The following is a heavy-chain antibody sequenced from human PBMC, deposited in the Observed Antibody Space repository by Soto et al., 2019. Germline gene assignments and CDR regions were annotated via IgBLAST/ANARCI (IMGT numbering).Heavy chain of an antibody. CDR1: GGSFGTYD. CDR3: ARYFDWPNAFDI. Sequence: PSETLSLTCTGSGGSFGTYDWSWSRQPPGKGLEWIGYMYYTGNTNYNPSLKSRVTISVDTSKNQYSLKLRSVTAADTAVYFCARYFDWPNAFDIWGQGTMVPVSS. V-gene: IGHV4-59*01. CDR2: MYYTGNT. D-gene: IGHD3-9*01. J-gene: IGHJ3*02.